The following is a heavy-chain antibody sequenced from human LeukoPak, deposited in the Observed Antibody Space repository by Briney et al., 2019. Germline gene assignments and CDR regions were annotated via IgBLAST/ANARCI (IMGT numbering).Heavy chain of an antibody. Sequence: GGSLRLSCAASGFTFSSYSMNWVRQAPGKGLEWVSAISGSGGSTYYADSVKGRFTISRDNSKNTLYLQMNSLRAEDTAVYYCAKDLNWSGSPPNTFDYWGQGTLVTVSS. CDR1: GFTFSSYS. CDR2: ISGSGGST. J-gene: IGHJ4*02. V-gene: IGHV3-23*01. CDR3: AKDLNWSGSPPNTFDY. D-gene: IGHD3-3*01.